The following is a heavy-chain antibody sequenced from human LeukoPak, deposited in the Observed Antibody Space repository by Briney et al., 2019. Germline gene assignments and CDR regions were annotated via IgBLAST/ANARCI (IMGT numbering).Heavy chain of an antibody. CDR1: GYSISSGYY. V-gene: IGHV4-38-2*02. D-gene: IGHD5-18*01. Sequence: KSSETLSLTCAVSGYSISSGYYGGWIRQPAGEGPGGIGIIYHSGSTYYNPSLKGRVTISVDTSKNQFSLKLSSVTAADTAVYYCAREGGYSYGPPGYWGQGTLVTVSS. J-gene: IGHJ4*02. CDR2: IYHSGST. CDR3: AREGGYSYGPPGY.